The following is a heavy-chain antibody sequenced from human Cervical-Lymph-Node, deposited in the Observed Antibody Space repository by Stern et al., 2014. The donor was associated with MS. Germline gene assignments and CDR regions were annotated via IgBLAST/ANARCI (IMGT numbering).Heavy chain of an antibody. CDR3: AKDLNDYSYYYYGMDV. J-gene: IGHJ6*02. Sequence: VQLEESGGDVVQPGRSLRLSCAASGFSFSAYGMHWVRQAPGKGLAWGTVISYDGNNICYADSVKGRFTVSRDNSKNTLYLQISSLRPDDTAIYYCAKDLNDYSYYYYGMDVWGQGTTVTVSS. V-gene: IGHV3-30*18. CDR2: ISYDGNNI. CDR1: GFSFSAYG. D-gene: IGHD1-1*01.